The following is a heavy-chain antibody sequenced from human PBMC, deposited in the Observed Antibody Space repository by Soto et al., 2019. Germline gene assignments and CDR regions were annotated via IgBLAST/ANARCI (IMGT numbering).Heavy chain of an antibody. CDR1: GFTFSSYG. CDR3: AKGPPFDWLLFWFDT. D-gene: IGHD3-9*01. J-gene: IGHJ5*02. V-gene: IGHV3-30*18. Sequence: GGSLRLSCAASGFTFSSYGMHWVRQAPGKGLEWVAVISYDGSNKYYADSVKGRFTISRDNSKNTLYLQMNSLRAEDTAVYYCAKGPPFDWLLFWFDTWGQGTLVTVSS. CDR2: ISYDGSNK.